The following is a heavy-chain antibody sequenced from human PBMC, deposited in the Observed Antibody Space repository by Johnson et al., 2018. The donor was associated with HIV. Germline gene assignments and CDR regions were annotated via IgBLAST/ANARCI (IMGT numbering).Heavy chain of an antibody. CDR2: ISSSGSTI. D-gene: IGHD3-16*02. V-gene: IGHV3-11*04. CDR1: GFSFSDYY. Sequence: QVQLVESGGGLVKPGGSLRLSCAASGFSFSDYYMSWIRQAPGKGLEWVSYISSSGSTIYYADSVVKGRFTISRDNAKNSVFLQMNNLTTEDTAVYSCARDFGLGELSYETVDAFDFWGPGTLVTVSS. CDR3: ARDFGLGELSYETVDAFDF. J-gene: IGHJ3*01.